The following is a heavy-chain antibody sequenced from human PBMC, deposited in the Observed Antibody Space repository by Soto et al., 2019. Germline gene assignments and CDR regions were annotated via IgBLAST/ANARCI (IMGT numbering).Heavy chain of an antibody. D-gene: IGHD6-19*01. CDR2: IYYSGST. J-gene: IGHJ5*02. Sequence: PSGTLSLTCTVSGGSISSYYWSWIRQPPGKGLEWIGYIYYSGSTNYNPSLKSRVTISVDTSKNQFSLKLSSVTAADTAGYYCARHHSSGWYHWFDPWGQGTLVTVSS. CDR1: GGSISSYY. CDR3: ARHHSSGWYHWFDP. V-gene: IGHV4-59*08.